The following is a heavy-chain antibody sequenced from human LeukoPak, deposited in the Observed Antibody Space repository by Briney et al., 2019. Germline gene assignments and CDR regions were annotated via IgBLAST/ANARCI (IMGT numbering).Heavy chain of an antibody. J-gene: IGHJ4*02. CDR1: GGSISSGSYY. V-gene: IGHV4-61*02. CDR3: ARDDGYNFWYFDY. D-gene: IGHD5-24*01. CDR2: IYTSGST. Sequence: SETLSLTCTVSGGSISSGSYYWSWIRQPAGKGLEWIGLIYTSGSTNYNPSLKSRVTISIDTSKNQFSLKLSSVTAADTAVYYCARDDGYNFWYFDYWGQGTLVTVSS.